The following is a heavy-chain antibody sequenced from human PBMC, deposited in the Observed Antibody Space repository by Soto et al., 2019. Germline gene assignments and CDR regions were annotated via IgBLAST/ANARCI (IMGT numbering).Heavy chain of an antibody. CDR3: ARGPTMIVVLNT. D-gene: IGHD3-22*01. J-gene: IGHJ3*01. CDR2: IIPIFGTA. Sequence: SVKVSCKASGCTFSSYAISWVRQAPGQGLEWMGGIIPIFGTANYAQKFQGRVTITADESTSTAYMELSSLRSEDTAVYYCARGPTMIVVLNTWGQGTMVTVSS. CDR1: GCTFSSYA. V-gene: IGHV1-69*13.